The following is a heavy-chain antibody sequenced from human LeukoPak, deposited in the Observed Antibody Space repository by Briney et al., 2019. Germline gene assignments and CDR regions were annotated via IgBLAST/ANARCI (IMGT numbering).Heavy chain of an antibody. Sequence: ASETLSLTCTVSGGSISSYYWSWIRQPPGKGLEWIGYIYYSGSTNYNPSLKSRVTISVDTSKNQFSLKLSSVTAADTAVYYCARHRGAIAAAAPNWFDPWGQGTLVTVSS. CDR1: GGSISSYY. CDR3: ARHRGAIAAAAPNWFDP. J-gene: IGHJ5*02. D-gene: IGHD6-13*01. CDR2: IYYSGST. V-gene: IGHV4-59*01.